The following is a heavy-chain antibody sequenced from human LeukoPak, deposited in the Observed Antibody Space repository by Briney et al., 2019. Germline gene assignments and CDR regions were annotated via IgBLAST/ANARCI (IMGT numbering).Heavy chain of an antibody. CDR1: GFTFSSYA. CDR2: ISGSGGST. Sequence: HPGGSLRLSCAASGFTFSSYAMSWVRQAPGKGLEWVSAISGSGGSTYYADSVKGRFTISRDNSKDTLYLQMNSLRAEDTAVYYCAKVDWELEEGFDYWGQGTLVTVSS. J-gene: IGHJ4*02. D-gene: IGHD1-26*01. CDR3: AKVDWELEEGFDY. V-gene: IGHV3-23*01.